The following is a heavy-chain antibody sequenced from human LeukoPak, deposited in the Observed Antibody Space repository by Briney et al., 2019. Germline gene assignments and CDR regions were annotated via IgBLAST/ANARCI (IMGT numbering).Heavy chain of an antibody. CDR3: ARDRYCGGDCYYWHFDL. J-gene: IGHJ2*01. V-gene: IGHV3-23*01. Sequence: GGSLRLSCAASGITFTSYAMTWVRQAPGTGLEWVSSIAGSGDSSFYADSVKGRFIISRDNSKDTLYLQMNNLRVEDTAVYYCARDRYCGGDCYYWHFDLWGRGTLVTVSS. CDR2: IAGSGDSS. D-gene: IGHD2-21*02. CDR1: GITFTSYA.